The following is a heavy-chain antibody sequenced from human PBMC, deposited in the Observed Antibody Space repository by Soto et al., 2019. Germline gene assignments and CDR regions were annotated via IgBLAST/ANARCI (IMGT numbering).Heavy chain of an antibody. Sequence: QVQLVESGGGVVQPGRSLRLSCAASGFTFSSYGMHWVRQAPGKGLEWVAVISYTGSNQYYIDSVKGRFTISSTKSKNAQDPPTDSPRPEDTAVSYCAKEGGIGSYYEADDCGQGTLVTVSS. CDR1: GFTFSSYG. CDR3: AKEGGIGSYYEADD. V-gene: IGHV3-30*18. D-gene: IGHD1-26*01. J-gene: IGHJ4*02. CDR2: ISYTGSNQ.